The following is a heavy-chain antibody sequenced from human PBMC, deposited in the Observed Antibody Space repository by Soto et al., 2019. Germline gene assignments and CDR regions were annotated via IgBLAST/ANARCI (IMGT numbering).Heavy chain of an antibody. V-gene: IGHV1-69*12. CDR3: AREEGGGNLTDY. D-gene: IGHD2-21*02. J-gene: IGHJ4*02. CDR2: IIPIFGTA. CDR1: GGTFSSYA. Sequence: QVQLVQSGAEVKKPGSSVKVSCKASGGTFSSYAISWVRQAPGQGLEWMGGIIPIFGTANYAQKFQGRVXIXAXXSTSTAYRALSSLRSEDTAVYYCAREEGGGNLTDYWGQGTLVTVSS.